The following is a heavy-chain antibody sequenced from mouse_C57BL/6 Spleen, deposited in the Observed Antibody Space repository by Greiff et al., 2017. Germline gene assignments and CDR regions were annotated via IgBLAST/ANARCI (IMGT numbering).Heavy chain of an antibody. CDR3: ARWYYGSSDY. J-gene: IGHJ2*01. V-gene: IGHV1-42*01. CDR1: GYSFTGYY. CDR2: INPSTGGT. Sequence: VQLQQSGPELVKPGASVKISCKASGYSFTGYYMNWVKQSPEKSLEWIGEINPSTGGTTYNQKFKAKATLTVDKSSSTAYMQLKSLTSEDSAVYYCARWYYGSSDYWGQGTTLTVSS. D-gene: IGHD1-1*01.